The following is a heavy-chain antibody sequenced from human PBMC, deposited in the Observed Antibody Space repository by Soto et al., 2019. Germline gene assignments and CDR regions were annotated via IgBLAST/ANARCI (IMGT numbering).Heavy chain of an antibody. CDR2: ISSTSSYI. D-gene: IGHD3-9*01. CDR3: SRDWTEEFVRYFDWSMDLDWFDP. V-gene: IGHV3-21*01. Sequence: GGSLRLSCAASGFTFSSYSMNWVRQAQAQGLEWVSSISSTSSYIYYADSVKNRFTISRDNAKNSLYLQMSSLRAEDTAVYYCSRDWTEEFVRYFDWSMDLDWFDPWGQGTLVTVSS. J-gene: IGHJ5*02. CDR1: GFTFSSYS.